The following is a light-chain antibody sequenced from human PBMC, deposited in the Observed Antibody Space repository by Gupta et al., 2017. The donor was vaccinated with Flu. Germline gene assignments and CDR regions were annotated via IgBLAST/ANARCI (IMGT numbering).Light chain of an antibody. CDR1: QSIGSW. CDR2: ETS. CDR3: QLEDYFPWT. J-gene: IGKJ1*01. V-gene: IGKV1-5*03. Sequence: DIQMTQSPSTLSAFVGDRVTITFRASQSIGSWLAWYQQKPGKAPKLLIYETSRLERGGASRFSGSGVGTEFTLTISSLQPDDFATYYCQLEDYFPWTFGQGTMVEIK.